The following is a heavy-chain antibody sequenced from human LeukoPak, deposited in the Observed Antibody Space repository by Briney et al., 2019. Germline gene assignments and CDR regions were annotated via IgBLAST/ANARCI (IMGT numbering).Heavy chain of an antibody. V-gene: IGHV4-59*12. D-gene: IGHD3-10*01. J-gene: IGHJ5*02. Sequence: SETLSLTCSVFGGSISSYYWSWIRQPPGKGLEWIGYIHYSGSTNYNPSLKSRVTISVDTSKNQFSLKLSSVTAADTAVYYCARVAITMVRGVTYNWFDPWGQGTLVTVSS. CDR2: IHYSGST. CDR1: GGSISSYY. CDR3: ARVAITMVRGVTYNWFDP.